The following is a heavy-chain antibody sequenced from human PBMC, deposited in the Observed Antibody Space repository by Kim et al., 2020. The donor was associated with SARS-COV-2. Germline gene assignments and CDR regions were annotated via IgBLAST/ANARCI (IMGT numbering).Heavy chain of an antibody. CDR2: IYYSGST. J-gene: IGHJ2*01. CDR1: GGSISSYY. Sequence: SETLSLTCTVSGGSISSYYWSWIRQPPGKGLEWIGYIYYSGSTNYNPSLKSRVTISVDTSKNQFSLKLSSVTAADTAVYYCASLNYYDSSGYSSWYFDLWGRGTLVTVSS. D-gene: IGHD3-22*01. V-gene: IGHV4-59*01. CDR3: ASLNYYDSSGYSSWYFDL.